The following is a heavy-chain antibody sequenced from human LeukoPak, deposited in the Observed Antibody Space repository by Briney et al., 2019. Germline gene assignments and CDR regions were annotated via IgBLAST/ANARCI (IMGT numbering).Heavy chain of an antibody. CDR2: ISSSGSTI. Sequence: GGSLRLSCAASGFTFSDYYMSWIRQAPGKGLEWVSYISSSGSTIYYADSVKGRFTISRDNAKNSLYLQMNNLRAEDTAVYYCAKDLGYGDYIDYWGQGTLVTVSS. J-gene: IGHJ4*02. CDR1: GFTFSDYY. V-gene: IGHV3-11*01. CDR3: AKDLGYGDYIDY. D-gene: IGHD4-17*01.